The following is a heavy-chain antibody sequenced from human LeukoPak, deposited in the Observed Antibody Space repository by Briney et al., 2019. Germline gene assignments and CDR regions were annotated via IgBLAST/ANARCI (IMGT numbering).Heavy chain of an antibody. CDR1: GGTFSSYA. J-gene: IGHJ6*02. D-gene: IGHD6-13*01. CDR2: FIPIFGTA. Sequence: SVKVSCKASGGTFSSYAISWVRQAPGQGLEWMGGFIPIFGTANYAQKFQGRVTITADESTSTAYMELSSLRSEDTAVYYCARDSSSWYGSYYYYGMDVWGQGTTVTVSS. V-gene: IGHV1-69*13. CDR3: ARDSSSWYGSYYYYGMDV.